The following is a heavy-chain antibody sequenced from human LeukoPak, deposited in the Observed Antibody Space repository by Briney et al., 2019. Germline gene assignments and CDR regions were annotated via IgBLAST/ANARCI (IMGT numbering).Heavy chain of an antibody. CDR1: GFTLGSYA. CDR3: AKDYDFWSGYHPDDAFDI. J-gene: IGHJ3*02. D-gene: IGHD3-3*01. Sequence: GGSLRLSCAASGFTLGSYAMSWVRQAPGKGLEWVSAISGSGGSTYYADSVKGRFTISRDNSKNTLYLQMNSLRAEDTAVYYCAKDYDFWSGYHPDDAFDIWGQGTMVTVSS. V-gene: IGHV3-23*01. CDR2: ISGSGGST.